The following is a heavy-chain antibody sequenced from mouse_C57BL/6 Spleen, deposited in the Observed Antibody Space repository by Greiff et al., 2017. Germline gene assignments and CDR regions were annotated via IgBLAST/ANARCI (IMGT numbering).Heavy chain of an antibody. D-gene: IGHD4-1*01. J-gene: IGHJ4*01. Sequence: DVKLVESGGGLVKPGGSLKLSCAASGFTFSSYAMSWVRQTPEKRLEWVATISDGGSYTYYPDNVKGRFTISRDNAKNNLYLQMSHLKSEDTAMYYCARDNWDGAMDYWGQGTSVTVSS. CDR2: ISDGGSYT. CDR3: ARDNWDGAMDY. V-gene: IGHV5-4*01. CDR1: GFTFSSYA.